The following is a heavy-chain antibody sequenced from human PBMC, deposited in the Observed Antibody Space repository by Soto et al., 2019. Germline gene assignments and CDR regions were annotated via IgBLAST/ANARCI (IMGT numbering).Heavy chain of an antibody. V-gene: IGHV4-61*01. Sequence: SETLSLTCSVADGSVSSANYYWTWIRQPPGKGLEWIAYIYYTGSTNYNPSLKSRVTISLDTSKNQFSLKLSAVTAADTAVYYCVVISKIRGQGCYFDYWGQGTLVTLS. CDR1: DGSVSSANYY. CDR2: IYYTGST. D-gene: IGHD3-10*01. CDR3: VVISKIRGQGCYFDY. J-gene: IGHJ4*02.